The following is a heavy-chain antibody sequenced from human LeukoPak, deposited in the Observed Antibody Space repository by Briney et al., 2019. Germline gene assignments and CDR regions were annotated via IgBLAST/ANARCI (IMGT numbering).Heavy chain of an antibody. V-gene: IGHV3-23*01. CDR1: GFTFSSYA. D-gene: IGHD6-6*01. J-gene: IGHJ4*02. CDR3: AKDWAARPAVDY. Sequence: QPGGSLRLSCAPSGFTFSSYAMSWVRHAPGKGLEWVSAISGSGGSTYYADSVKGRFTISRDNSKNTLYLQMNSLRADDTAVYYCAKDWAARPAVDYWGQGTLVTVSS. CDR2: ISGSGGST.